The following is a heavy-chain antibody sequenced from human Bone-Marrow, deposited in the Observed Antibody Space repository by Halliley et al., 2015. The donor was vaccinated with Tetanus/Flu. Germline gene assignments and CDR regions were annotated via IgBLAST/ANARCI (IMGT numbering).Heavy chain of an antibody. CDR3: AKEGEGYSSGWYDY. Sequence: VSSISRRSTVTYYADSVKGRFTISRDNSRNTLYLHVNSLGADDTAVYYCAKEGEGYSSGWYDYWGQGTLVTVSS. CDR2: ISRRSTVT. D-gene: IGHD6-19*01. V-gene: IGHV3-23*01. J-gene: IGHJ4*02.